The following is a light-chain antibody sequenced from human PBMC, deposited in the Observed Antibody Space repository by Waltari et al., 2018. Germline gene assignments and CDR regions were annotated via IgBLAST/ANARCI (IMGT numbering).Light chain of an antibody. J-gene: IGLJ1*01. Sequence: QSALTQPPSASGSPGQSVTMSCTGTRSDVGGYNYVSWYQQHPGTVPKLIIYEVSERPSGVPHRFSGSKSGNTASLTVSGLQAEDEADYYCSSYAGSNSHVFGTGTRVTVL. CDR2: EVS. CDR3: SSYAGSNSHV. CDR1: RSDVGGYNY. V-gene: IGLV2-8*01.